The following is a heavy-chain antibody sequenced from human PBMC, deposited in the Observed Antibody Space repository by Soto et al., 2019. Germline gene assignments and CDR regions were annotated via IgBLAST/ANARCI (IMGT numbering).Heavy chain of an antibody. V-gene: IGHV1-2*02. CDR1: GYTFTGYY. Sequence: ASVKVSCKASGYTFTGYYMHWVLQAPGQGLEWMGWINPNSGGTNYAQKFQGRVTMTRDTSISTAYMELSRLRSDDTAVYYCARGLTELELPSYYYGMDVWGQGTTVTVSS. CDR2: INPNSGGT. J-gene: IGHJ6*02. CDR3: ARGLTELELPSYYYGMDV. D-gene: IGHD1-7*01.